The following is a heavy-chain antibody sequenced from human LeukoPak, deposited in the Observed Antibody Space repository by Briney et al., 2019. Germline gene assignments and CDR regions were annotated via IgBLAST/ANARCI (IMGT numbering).Heavy chain of an antibody. CDR1: GFTFSSYG. D-gene: IGHD4-17*01. CDR2: ISYDGSNK. Sequence: GGSLRLSCAASGFTFSSYGMHWVRQAPGKGLEWVAVISYDGSNKYYADSVKGRFTISRDNSKNTLYLQMNSLRAEDTAVYYCAKDGYGDYLNSYYYYYYMDVWGKGTTVTVSS. V-gene: IGHV3-30*18. J-gene: IGHJ6*03. CDR3: AKDGYGDYLNSYYYYYYMDV.